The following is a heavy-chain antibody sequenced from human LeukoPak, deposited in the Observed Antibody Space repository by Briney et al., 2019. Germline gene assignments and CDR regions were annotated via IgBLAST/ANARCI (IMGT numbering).Heavy chain of an antibody. Sequence: ASVKVSCKVSGYTLTELSMHWVRQAPGKGLEWMGGFDPEDGATIYAQKFQGRVTMTEDTSTDTAYMELSSLRSEDTAVYYCATWQSVYYYDSSGYLFDYWGQGTLVTVSS. CDR1: GYTLTELS. J-gene: IGHJ4*02. CDR3: ATWQSVYYYDSSGYLFDY. CDR2: FDPEDGAT. V-gene: IGHV1-24*01. D-gene: IGHD3-22*01.